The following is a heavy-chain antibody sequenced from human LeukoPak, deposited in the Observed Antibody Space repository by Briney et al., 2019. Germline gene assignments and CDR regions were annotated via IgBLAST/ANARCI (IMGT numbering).Heavy chain of an antibody. CDR2: IRGGGSPI. D-gene: IGHD2/OR15-2a*01. CDR3: VRDGFHFYCFDM. V-gene: IGHV3-48*03. CDR1: GFPYRNYE. J-gene: IGHJ3*02. Sequence: PGGSLRLLCAASGFPYRNYEMNCVRHAPGKGLEWVSYIRGGGSPIYYADSVRGRFTISRDNSKNLLYLQLNSLRVEDTAFYYCVRDGFHFYCFDMWGQGTMVSVSS.